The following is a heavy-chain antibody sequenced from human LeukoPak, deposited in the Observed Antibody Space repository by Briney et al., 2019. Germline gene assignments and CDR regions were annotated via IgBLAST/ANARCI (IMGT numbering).Heavy chain of an antibody. Sequence: SETLSLTCAVSGGSFSGYYWSWIRQPPGKGLEWIGEINHSGSTNYNPSLKSRVTISVDTSKNQFSLKLSSVTAADTAVYYCARHFPLAVAGLYYYYYMDVWGKGTTVTVSS. D-gene: IGHD6-19*01. V-gene: IGHV4-34*01. CDR3: ARHFPLAVAGLYYYYYMDV. CDR2: INHSGST. J-gene: IGHJ6*03. CDR1: GGSFSGYY.